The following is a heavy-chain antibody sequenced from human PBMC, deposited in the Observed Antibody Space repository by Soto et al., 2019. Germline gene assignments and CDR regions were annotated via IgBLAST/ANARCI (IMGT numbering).Heavy chain of an antibody. CDR2: TYYRSKWYN. D-gene: IGHD6-19*01. CDR3: ARVLYSSGLRWGMDV. J-gene: IGHJ6*02. Sequence: SQTLSLTCAISGDSVSSNSAAWTWIRQSPSRGLEWLGRTYYRSKWYNDYAVSVKSRITINPDTSKNQFSLQLNSMTPEDTAVYYCARVLYSSGLRWGMDVWGQGTTVTVSS. CDR1: GDSVSSNSAA. V-gene: IGHV6-1*01.